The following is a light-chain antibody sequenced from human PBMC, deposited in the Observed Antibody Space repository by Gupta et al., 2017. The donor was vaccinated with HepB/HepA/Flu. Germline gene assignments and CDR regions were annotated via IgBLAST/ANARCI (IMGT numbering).Light chain of an antibody. CDR1: ELTKQY. J-gene: IGLJ2*01. CDR3: QSADSSGPYLI. CDR2: KDT. Sequence: YDLTQSPSVAVSPGQTARITCLGDELTKQYVYWYHQKPDQSPLLVIYKDTERPSGIPERFSGSTTGTTVTLTIRGGQAEDEADYYCQSADSSGPYLIFGGGTKLTVL. V-gene: IGLV3-25*03.